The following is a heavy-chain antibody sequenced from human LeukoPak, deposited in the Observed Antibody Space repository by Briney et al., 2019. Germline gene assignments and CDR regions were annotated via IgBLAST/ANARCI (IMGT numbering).Heavy chain of an antibody. J-gene: IGHJ4*02. CDR2: IFYSGST. D-gene: IGHD6-19*01. V-gene: IGHV4-59*01. Sequence: PSETLSLTCTVSGGSISSYYWSWIRQPPGKGLEWIGYIFYSGSTNNNPSLRNRVTISVDTSNNQFSLKLSSVTAADTAVYYCASDPFSSGWEFDYWGQGTLVTVSS. CDR3: ASDPFSSGWEFDY. CDR1: GGSISSYY.